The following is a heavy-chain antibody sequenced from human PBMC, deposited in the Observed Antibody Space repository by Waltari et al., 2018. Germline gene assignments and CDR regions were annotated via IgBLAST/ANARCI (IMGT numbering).Heavy chain of an antibody. D-gene: IGHD3-3*01. Sequence: QVQLVQSGAEVKKPGASVKVSCKASGYTFTSYDINWVRQAPGQGLEWVGWNGTNSGNTGYEGKKFQGRGTMTKNTSTDTAYMELSSMSSEETAVYYWARGSDFWSGYYKRGPFDYWGQGTLVTVSA. CDR3: ARGSDFWSGYYKRGPFDY. CDR2: NGTNSGNT. V-gene: IGHV1-8*01. CDR1: GYTFTSYD. J-gene: IGHJ4*02.